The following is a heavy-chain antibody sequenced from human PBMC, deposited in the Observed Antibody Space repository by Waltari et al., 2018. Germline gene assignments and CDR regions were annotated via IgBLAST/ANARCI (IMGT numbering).Heavy chain of an antibody. D-gene: IGHD3-22*01. CDR1: GYSFTSYG. CDR3: ARDLYYYDSSGNWDDAFDI. V-gene: IGHV1-18*04. J-gene: IGHJ3*02. Sequence: QVQLEQSGAEVKKPGASVKVSCKASGYSFTSYGISGVRQAPGQGLEWMGWIRSYNGDTNYAQKLQGRVTMTTDTSTSTAYMELRSLRSDDTAVFYCARDLYYYDSSGNWDDAFDIWGQGTMVIVSS. CDR2: IRSYNGDT.